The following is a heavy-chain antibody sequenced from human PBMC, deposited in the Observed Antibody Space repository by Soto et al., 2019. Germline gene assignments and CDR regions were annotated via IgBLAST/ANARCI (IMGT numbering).Heavy chain of an antibody. CDR2: SGNKANSDTT. CDR1: GFSLSTYS. D-gene: IGHD3-16*02. Sequence: GGSLRLSCAASGFSLSTYSMNWVRQAPGKGLEWVGRSGNKANSDTTEYGSSVKGRFTISRGDSKNSMYLQMNSLKTEATAVYYCTRGYRAIQIYPFDIWGQGILVTV. J-gene: IGHJ3*02. V-gene: IGHV3-72*01. CDR3: TRGYRAIQIYPFDI.